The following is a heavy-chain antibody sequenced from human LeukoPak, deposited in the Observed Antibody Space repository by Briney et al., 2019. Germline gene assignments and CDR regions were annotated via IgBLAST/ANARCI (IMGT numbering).Heavy chain of an antibody. CDR1: GFTFSSYE. Sequence: GGSLRLSCAASGFTFSSYEMNWFRQAPGKGLEWLSYISSSGSTIYYADSVKGRFTISRDNAKNSLYLQMNCQRAEDTAVYYCARDLVVRGRWSWFDPWGQGTLVTVSS. CDR2: ISSSGSTI. V-gene: IGHV3-48*03. D-gene: IGHD3-10*01. CDR3: ARDLVVRGRWSWFDP. J-gene: IGHJ5*02.